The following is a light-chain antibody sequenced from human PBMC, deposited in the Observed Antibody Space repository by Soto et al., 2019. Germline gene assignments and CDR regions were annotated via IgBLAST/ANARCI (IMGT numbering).Light chain of an antibody. CDR3: XXXXXXPXT. CDR2: AAS. V-gene: IGKV1-6*01. CDR1: QGIRSD. Sequence: IQMTQSPSSLSASAGDRVTIACQASQGIRSDLGWYQQKPGKAPQLLISAASSLQSGVPSRFSGSGSGTNFSLTISSLQXXXXXXXXXXXXXXXPXTFGQGTKVAI. J-gene: IGKJ1*01.